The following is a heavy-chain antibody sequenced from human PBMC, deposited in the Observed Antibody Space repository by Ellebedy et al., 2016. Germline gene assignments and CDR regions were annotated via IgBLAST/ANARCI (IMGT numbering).Heavy chain of an antibody. CDR1: GYSFTSYW. V-gene: IGHV5-10-1*01. J-gene: IGHJ4*02. CDR2: IDPSDSYT. CDR3: ARAEQFVRAAAADY. Sequence: GESLKISXKGSGYSFTSYWISWVRQMPGKGLEWMGRIDPSDSYTNYSPSFQGHVTISADKSISTAYRQWSSLKAADTAMYYCARAEQFVRAAAADYWGQGTLVTVSS. D-gene: IGHD6-6*01.